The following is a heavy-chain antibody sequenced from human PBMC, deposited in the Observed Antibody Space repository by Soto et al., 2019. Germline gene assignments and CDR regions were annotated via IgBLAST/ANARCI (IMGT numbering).Heavy chain of an antibody. V-gene: IGHV4-39*01. CDR1: GGSISSSSYY. J-gene: IGHJ4*02. Sequence: SETLSLTCTVSGGSISSSSYYWGWIRQPPGKGLEWIGSIYYSGSTYYNPSLKSRVTISVDTSKNQFSLKLSSVTAADTAVYYCARQLLWFGELGNFDYWGQGTLVTVSS. CDR2: IYYSGST. CDR3: ARQLLWFGELGNFDY. D-gene: IGHD3-10*01.